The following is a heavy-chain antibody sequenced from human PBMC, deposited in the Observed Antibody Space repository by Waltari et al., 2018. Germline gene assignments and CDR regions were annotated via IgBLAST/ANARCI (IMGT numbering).Heavy chain of an antibody. D-gene: IGHD2-2*01. CDR1: GGSIVISNHY. V-gene: IGHV4-39*02. CDR2: IYYSGTI. Sequence: SGPGLLRPSETLSLTCSVSGGSIVISNHYWAWIRQTPGKGLEWIAIIYYSGTIYYNPSLRSRVTISVDTSNNRFFLNLSSVTAADTAVYYCARTGGVPAAIQYDAFDIWGKGTTVIVSS. CDR3: ARTGGVPAAIQYDAFDI. J-gene: IGHJ3*02.